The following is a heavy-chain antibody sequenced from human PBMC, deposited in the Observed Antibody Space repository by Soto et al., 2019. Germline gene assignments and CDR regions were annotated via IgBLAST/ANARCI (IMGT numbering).Heavy chain of an antibody. CDR1: GGSIRSYY. D-gene: IGHD1-1*01. V-gene: IGHV4-4*09. Sequence: SSETLSLTCTVSGGSIRSYYWSWIRQPPGKGLEWIGYFYDSGSTNYNPSFKSRVTISVDTSKNQFSLKLSSVTAADTAVYYCAGTYRSRFDYWGQGTLVTVSS. CDR3: AGTYRSRFDY. CDR2: FYDSGST. J-gene: IGHJ4*02.